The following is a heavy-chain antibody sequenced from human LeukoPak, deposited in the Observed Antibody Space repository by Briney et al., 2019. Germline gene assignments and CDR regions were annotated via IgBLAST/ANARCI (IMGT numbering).Heavy chain of an antibody. CDR1: GYTFTNFD. J-gene: IGHJ5*02. V-gene: IGHV1-8*03. Sequence: ASVTVSCKASGYTFTNFDINWVRQATGQGLEWMGRMSPNNGKTDYAQKFQGRDTITRDTSINTVYMELSSLRSDDTAVYYCARGFVDYWSGYYRRDWFDPWGQGTLVTVSS. D-gene: IGHD3-3*01. CDR3: ARGFVDYWSGYYRRDWFDP. CDR2: MSPNNGKT.